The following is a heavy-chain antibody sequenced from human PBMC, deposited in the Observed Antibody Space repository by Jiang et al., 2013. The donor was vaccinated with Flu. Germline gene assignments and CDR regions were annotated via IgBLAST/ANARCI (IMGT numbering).Heavy chain of an antibody. V-gene: IGHV1-2*02. Sequence: VQLVESGAEVKKPGASVKVSCKASGYTFTGYYMHWVRQAPGQGLEWMGWINPNSGGTNYAQKFQGRVTMTRDTSISTAYMELSRLRSDDTAVYYCARDLSEVVEEFDPWAREPWSPSPQ. J-gene: IGHJ5*02. CDR2: INPNSGGT. CDR3: ARDLSEVVEEFDP. CDR1: GYTFTGYY. D-gene: IGHD2-15*01.